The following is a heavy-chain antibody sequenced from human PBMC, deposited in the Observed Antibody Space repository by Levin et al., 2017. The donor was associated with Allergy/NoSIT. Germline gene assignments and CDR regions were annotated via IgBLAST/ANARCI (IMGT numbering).Heavy chain of an antibody. CDR3: ARHMTTVTTAAYYGLDV. J-gene: IGHJ6*02. CDR1: GFTFYSYS. V-gene: IGHV3-48*02. CDR2: ISSISTTI. D-gene: IGHD4-17*01. Sequence: PGESLKISCAASGFTFYSYSMNWVRQAPGKGLEWVSYISSISTTIYYADSVKGRFTISRDNAKNSLYLQMNSLRDEDTAVYYCARHMTTVTTAAYYGLDVWGQGTTVTVSS.